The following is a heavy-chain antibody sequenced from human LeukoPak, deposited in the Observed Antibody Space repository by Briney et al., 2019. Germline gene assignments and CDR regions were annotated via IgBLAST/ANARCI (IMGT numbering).Heavy chain of an antibody. J-gene: IGHJ4*02. Sequence: GGSLRLSCAASGFTFSDYALHWVRLAPGKGLEWVAIISNDGTNQYYADSVQGRFTISRDKYKNTLYLQMNSLRSEDTAVYYCARVRAGHSSGWSSIDYWGQGTLVTVSS. V-gene: IGHV3-30*04. CDR2: ISNDGTNQ. D-gene: IGHD6-19*01. CDR3: ARVRAGHSSGWSSIDY. CDR1: GFTFSDYA.